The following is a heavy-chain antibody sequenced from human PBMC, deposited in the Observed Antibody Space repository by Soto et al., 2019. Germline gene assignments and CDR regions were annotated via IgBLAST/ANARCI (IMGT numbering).Heavy chain of an antibody. CDR3: ARDPGYSGFDFDY. D-gene: IGHD5-12*01. CDR2: IWYDGSKK. V-gene: IGHV3-33*01. J-gene: IGHJ4*02. CDR1: GFTFSSHA. Sequence: QVQLVESGGGVVQPGRSLRLSCAASGFTFSSHAMHWVRQAPGKGLEWVAVIWYDGSKKYYADSVKGRFTVARDDSKNTLSLQMNSLRVEDTAVHYCARDPGYSGFDFDYWGQGTLVTVSS.